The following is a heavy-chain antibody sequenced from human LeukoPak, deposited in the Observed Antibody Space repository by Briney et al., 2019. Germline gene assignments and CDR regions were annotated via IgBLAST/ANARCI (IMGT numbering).Heavy chain of an antibody. CDR3: AKDFDYGGNPYWYFDL. Sequence: PGGSLRLSCAASGFTFDDYAMHWVRQGPGKGLEWVSSITWNSGSIGYAASVKGRFTISRDNDKNSLYLQMSSLRPEDTALYYCAKDFDYGGNPYWYFDLWGRGTLVTVSS. V-gene: IGHV3-9*01. CDR2: ITWNSGSI. J-gene: IGHJ2*01. CDR1: GFTFDDYA. D-gene: IGHD4-23*01.